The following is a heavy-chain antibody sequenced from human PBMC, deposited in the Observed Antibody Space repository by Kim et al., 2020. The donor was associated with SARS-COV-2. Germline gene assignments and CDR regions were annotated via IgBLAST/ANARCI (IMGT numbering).Heavy chain of an antibody. CDR3: AKESGSGSYYAWTYYYYGMDV. V-gene: IGHV3-30*18. D-gene: IGHD3-10*01. J-gene: IGHJ6*02. CDR1: GFTFSSYD. CDR2: ISYDGSNK. Sequence: GGSLRLSCAASGFTFSSYDMHWVRQAPGKGLEWVAVISYDGSNKYYAHSVKGRFTISRDNSKNTLYLQMNSLRAEDTAVYYCAKESGSGSYYAWTYYYYGMDVWGQGTTVTVSS.